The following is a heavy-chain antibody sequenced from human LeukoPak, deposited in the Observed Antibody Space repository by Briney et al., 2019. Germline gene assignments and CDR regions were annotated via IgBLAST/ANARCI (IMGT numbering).Heavy chain of an antibody. Sequence: GGSLRLSCAASGFTFSDYYMSWIRQVPGKGLEWVSYISSSGSTIYYADSVKGRFTISRDNAKNSLYLQMNSLRAEDTAVYYCARGDTMIVVRTPIGEDAFDIWGQGTMVTVSS. CDR3: ARGDTMIVVRTPIGEDAFDI. J-gene: IGHJ3*02. CDR1: GFTFSDYY. V-gene: IGHV3-11*01. CDR2: ISSSGSTI. D-gene: IGHD3-22*01.